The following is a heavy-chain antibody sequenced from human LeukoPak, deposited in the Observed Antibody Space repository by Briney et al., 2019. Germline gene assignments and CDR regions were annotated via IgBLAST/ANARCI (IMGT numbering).Heavy chain of an antibody. CDR1: GFTFSDYY. D-gene: IGHD6-13*01. V-gene: IGHV3-11*01. Sequence: GGSLRLSCAASGFTFSDYYMSWIRQTPGKGLEWVSYISSSGYTTYHADSVEGRFTISRDNAKSSLYLKMNSLRAEDPAVSYCARSPATSYSNYWYPTDFWGQGTLVTVSS. J-gene: IGHJ4*02. CDR2: ISSSGYTT. CDR3: ARSPATSYSNYWYPTDF.